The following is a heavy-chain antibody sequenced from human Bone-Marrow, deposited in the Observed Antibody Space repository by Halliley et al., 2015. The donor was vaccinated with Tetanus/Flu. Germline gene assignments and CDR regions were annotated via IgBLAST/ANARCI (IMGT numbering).Heavy chain of an antibody. V-gene: IGHV5-51*01. CDR3: ARPNGSDCCNFDY. Sequence: YPGASDTRYSPSFQGQVIISAEKSVSTAYLQWTSLKASDTAMYYCARPNGSDCCNFDYWGQGTRVTVSS. CDR2: YPGASDT. D-gene: IGHD2-21*02. J-gene: IGHJ4*02.